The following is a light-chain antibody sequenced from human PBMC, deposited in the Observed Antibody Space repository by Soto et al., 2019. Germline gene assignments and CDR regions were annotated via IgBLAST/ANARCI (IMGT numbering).Light chain of an antibody. Sequence: EIVLTQSPGTLSLSPGERATLSCRARQTVSSSSLAWYQQKPGQAPRPLIYGASSRATGVPDRFSGSGSGTDFTLTISRLEAEDFAVYYCQQYGTSPWTFGPGTKVDIK. J-gene: IGKJ1*01. CDR2: GAS. V-gene: IGKV3-20*01. CDR3: QQYGTSPWT. CDR1: QTVSSSS.